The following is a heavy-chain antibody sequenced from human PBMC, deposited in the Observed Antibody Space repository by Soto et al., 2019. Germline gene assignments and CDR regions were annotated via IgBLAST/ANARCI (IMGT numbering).Heavy chain of an antibody. J-gene: IGHJ4*02. CDR2: ITSDTKTI. D-gene: IGHD1-26*01. CDR3: ARSVGGHFGY. Sequence: EVQLVESGGGLVQPGGSLRLTCAASGFPFSIYSMNWVRQAPGKGLEWSSYITSDTKTIKYADSVKGRFTISRDNAKNVEYLQMSSLRDEDTAVYFCARSVGGHFGYWGQGTVVTVSS. V-gene: IGHV3-48*02. CDR1: GFPFSIYS.